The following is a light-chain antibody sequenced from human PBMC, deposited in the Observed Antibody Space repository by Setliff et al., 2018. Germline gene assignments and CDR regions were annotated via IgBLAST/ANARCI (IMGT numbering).Light chain of an antibody. V-gene: IGLV2-14*03. J-gene: IGLJ1*01. CDR3: SSYTSSSSYG. CDR1: SSDVGGYNY. Sequence: QSALTQPASVSGSRGQSITISCTGTSSDVGGYNYVSWYQQHPGKAPKLMIYDVSNRPSGVSNRFSGSKSGNTASLTISGLQAEDEADYYCSSYTSSSSYGFGAGTRSPS. CDR2: DVS.